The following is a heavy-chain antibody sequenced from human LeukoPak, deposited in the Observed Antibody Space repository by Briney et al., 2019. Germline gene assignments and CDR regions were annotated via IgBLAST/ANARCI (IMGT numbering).Heavy chain of an antibody. CDR2: ISSGSSSR. V-gene: IGHV3-48*01. CDR3: ARLRYYAVDV. Sequence: PGRSLRLSCAASGFTFNTYALHWVRQAPGKGLEWVSYISSGSSSRYYADSVKGRFTISRDNAKNSLYLQMNSLRAEDTAVYFCARLRYYAVDVWGQGTTVIVSS. CDR1: GFTFNTYA. J-gene: IGHJ6*02.